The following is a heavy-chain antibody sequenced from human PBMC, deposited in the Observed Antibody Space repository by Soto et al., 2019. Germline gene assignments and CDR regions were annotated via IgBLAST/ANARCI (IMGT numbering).Heavy chain of an antibody. CDR2: INHSGST. CDR3: ASGLVTTLHY. CDR1: GGSFSGYY. D-gene: IGHD4-17*01. V-gene: IGHV4-34*01. J-gene: IGHJ4*02. Sequence: SETLSLTCAVYGGSFSGYYWSWIRQPPGKGLEWIGEINHSGSTNYNPSLKSRVTISVDTSKNQFSLKLSSVTAADTAVYYCASGLVTTLHYWGQGTLVTVSS.